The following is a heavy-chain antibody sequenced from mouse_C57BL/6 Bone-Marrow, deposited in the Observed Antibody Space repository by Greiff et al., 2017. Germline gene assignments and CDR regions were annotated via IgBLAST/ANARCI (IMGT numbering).Heavy chain of an antibody. CDR1: GYTFTSYG. V-gene: IGHV1-81*01. CDR2: IYPRSGNT. CDR3: ARWARWLPCLYYDARDY. Sequence: VQLQQSGAELARPGASVKLSCKASGYTFTSYGISWVKQRTGQGLEWIGEIYPRSGNTYYNQKFKGKATLTADKSSSTAYMELRSLTSEDSAVYVVARWARWLPCLYYDARDYWGQGTSVTVSS. J-gene: IGHJ4*01. D-gene: IGHD2-3*01.